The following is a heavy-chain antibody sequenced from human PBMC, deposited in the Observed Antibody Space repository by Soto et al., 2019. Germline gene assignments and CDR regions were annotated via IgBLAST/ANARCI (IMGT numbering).Heavy chain of an antibody. CDR2: IRSKTNSYAT. CDR3: TQSPI. J-gene: IGHJ3*02. V-gene: IGHV3-73*01. Sequence: GGSLRLSCAASGFTFSDSAMHWVRQASGKGLEWFGRIRSKTNSYATAYTASVKCRFTISRDDSKNTAYLQMNSLKTEDTAVYYCTQSPIWGQGTMVTVSS. CDR1: GFTFSDSA.